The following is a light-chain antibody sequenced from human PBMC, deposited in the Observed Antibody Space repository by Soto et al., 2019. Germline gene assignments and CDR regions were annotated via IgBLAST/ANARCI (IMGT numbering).Light chain of an antibody. V-gene: IGLV2-11*01. J-gene: IGLJ1*01. Sequence: QSALTQPRSVSGSPGQSVTISCTGTSTDVGGYNFVSWYQQHPGKAPKLMIYDVSKRPSGVPDRFSGSKSGNKASLTISGLQAEDEADYYCCSYADTFYVFGTGTKVTVL. CDR2: DVS. CDR3: CSYADTFYV. CDR1: STDVGGYNF.